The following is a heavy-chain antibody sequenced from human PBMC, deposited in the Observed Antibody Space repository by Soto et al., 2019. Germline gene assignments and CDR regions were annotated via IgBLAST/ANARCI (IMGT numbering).Heavy chain of an antibody. J-gene: IGHJ4*02. CDR1: GGSFSGYY. V-gene: IGHV4-34*01. CDR3: ARGQNTAGTTFDY. D-gene: IGHD1-7*01. CDR2: INHNGRT. Sequence: SETLSLTCAVYGGSFSGYYWTYIRQPPGKGLEWIGEINHNGRTNYNPSLKSRDTISVDMSKSQFSLHLSSVTAADTAVYYCARGQNTAGTTFDYWGQGTLVTVSS.